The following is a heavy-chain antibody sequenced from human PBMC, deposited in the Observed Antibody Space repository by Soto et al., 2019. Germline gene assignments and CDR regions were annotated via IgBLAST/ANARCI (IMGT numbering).Heavy chain of an antibody. CDR3: ARDGPPLDY. V-gene: IGHV1-18*01. Sequence: ASVKVSCKASGYTFSSYGISWVRQAPGQGLEWMGWISAYNGNKNYAQKLQGRVTMTTDTSTSTADMDLRSLRSGDTAVYYCARDGPPLDYWGQGTLVTVSS. CDR2: ISAYNGNK. J-gene: IGHJ4*02. CDR1: GYTFSSYG.